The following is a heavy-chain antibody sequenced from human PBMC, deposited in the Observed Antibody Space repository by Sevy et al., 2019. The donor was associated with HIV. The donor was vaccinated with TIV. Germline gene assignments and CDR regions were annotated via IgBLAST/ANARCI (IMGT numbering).Heavy chain of an antibody. D-gene: IGHD3-10*01. J-gene: IGHJ6*02. CDR1: GGSINSYY. V-gene: IGHV4-59*01. CDR2: IHYSGST. Sequence: SETLSLTCTVSGGSINSYYWSWVRQPPGKRLEWMGYIHYSGSTTYNPSLKSRVAISVDKSQNQFSLQLTSVTAADTAVYYCARGTTTVRGVIGGYYSGMDVWGQGTTVTVSS. CDR3: ARGTTTVRGVIGGYYSGMDV.